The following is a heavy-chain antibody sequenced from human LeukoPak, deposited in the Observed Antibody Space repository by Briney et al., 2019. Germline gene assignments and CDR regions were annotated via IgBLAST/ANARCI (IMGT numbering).Heavy chain of an antibody. V-gene: IGHV3-48*02. J-gene: IGHJ5*02. CDR1: GFTFSSYS. CDR3: ARDKDIVVVPAAIRWNWFDP. D-gene: IGHD2-2*02. Sequence: GGSLRLSCAASGFTFSSYSMNWVRQAPGKGLEWVSYISSSSSTIYYADSVKGRFTISRDNAKNSLYLQMNSLRDEDTAVYYCARDKDIVVVPAAIRWNWFDPCGQGTLVTVSS. CDR2: ISSSSSTI.